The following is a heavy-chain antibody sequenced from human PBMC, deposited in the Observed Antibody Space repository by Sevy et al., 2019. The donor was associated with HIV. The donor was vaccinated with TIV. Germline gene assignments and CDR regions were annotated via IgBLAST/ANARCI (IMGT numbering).Heavy chain of an antibody. D-gene: IGHD3-16*02. CDR1: GYTFTSYG. V-gene: IGHV1-18*01. CDR3: ARAPFAITFGGVIAPFDY. Sequence: ASVKVSCKASGYTFTSYGISWVRQAPGQGLEWMGWISAYNGNTNYAQKLQGRVTMTTDTSRSTDYMEVRSLRSDDTAVYYCARAPFAITFGGVIAPFDYWGQGTLVTVSS. J-gene: IGHJ4*02. CDR2: ISAYNGNT.